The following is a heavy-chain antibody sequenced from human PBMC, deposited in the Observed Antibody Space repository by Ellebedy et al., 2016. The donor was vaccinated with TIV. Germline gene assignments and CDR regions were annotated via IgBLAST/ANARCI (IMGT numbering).Heavy chain of an antibody. J-gene: IGHJ5*02. Sequence: GESLKISCLASGFSFRSYWVGWVRQAPGKGLEWVANIYQDGSEKYYVDSVEGRFTISRDNAKNSLYLQMKSLRAEDTAVYYCARRGSYGDYAVQLNNWFDPWGQGTPVTVSP. CDR3: ARRGSYGDYAVQLNNWFDP. CDR1: GFSFRSYW. CDR2: IYQDGSEK. V-gene: IGHV3-7*01. D-gene: IGHD4-17*01.